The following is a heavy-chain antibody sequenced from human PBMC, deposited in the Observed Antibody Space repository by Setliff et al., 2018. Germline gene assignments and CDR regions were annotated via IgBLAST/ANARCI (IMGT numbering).Heavy chain of an antibody. Sequence: NPSETLSLTCTVSGGSISSHYWSWIRQPPGKGLEWIGSIYYSGSTHYNPYLKSRVTISVDTSKNQFCLKLSSVTAADTAVYYCARGGVDTAMVYYFDYWGQGTLVTVSS. CDR1: GGSISSHY. CDR2: IYYSGST. CDR3: ARGGVDTAMVYYFDY. D-gene: IGHD5-18*01. V-gene: IGHV4-59*11. J-gene: IGHJ4*02.